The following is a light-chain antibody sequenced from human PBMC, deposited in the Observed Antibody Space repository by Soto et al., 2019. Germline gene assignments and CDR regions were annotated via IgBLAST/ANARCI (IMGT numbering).Light chain of an antibody. CDR2: DAS. CDR1: QSVSSY. V-gene: IGKV3-11*01. Sequence: EIVLTQSPATLSLSPGERATLSCRASQSVSSYLAWYQQKPGQAPRLLIYDASNRATGIPARFSGGGSGTDFTLTISSLEPEDVAVYYCQQRSNWPITFGQGTRLEIK. CDR3: QQRSNWPIT. J-gene: IGKJ5*01.